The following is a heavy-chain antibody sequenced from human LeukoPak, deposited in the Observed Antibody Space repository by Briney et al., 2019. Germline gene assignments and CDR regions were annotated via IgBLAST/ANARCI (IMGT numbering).Heavy chain of an antibody. Sequence: PSETLSLTCTVFGGSISSGSYYWSWIRQPAGKGLEWIGRIYTSGSTNYNPSLKSRVTISVDTSKNQFSLKLSSVTAADTAVYYCARDCSSSWQYYMDVWGKGTTVTISS. D-gene: IGHD6-13*01. V-gene: IGHV4-61*02. CDR1: GGSISSGSYY. J-gene: IGHJ6*03. CDR3: ARDCSSSWQYYMDV. CDR2: IYTSGST.